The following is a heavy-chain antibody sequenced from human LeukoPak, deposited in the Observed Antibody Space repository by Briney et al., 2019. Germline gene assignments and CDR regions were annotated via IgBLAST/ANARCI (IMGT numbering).Heavy chain of an antibody. CDR1: GFTFSNYG. V-gene: IGHV3-33*01. D-gene: IGHD6-13*01. CDR3: ARGGIDSSSWFYFDY. Sequence: GRSLRLSCAASGFTFSNYGMHWVRQAPGPGLEWVAVIWYDVSNKYYADSVKGRFTISRDNSKNTLYLQMNSLRAEDTAVYYCARGGIDSSSWFYFDYWGQGTLVTVSS. J-gene: IGHJ4*02. CDR2: IWYDVSNK.